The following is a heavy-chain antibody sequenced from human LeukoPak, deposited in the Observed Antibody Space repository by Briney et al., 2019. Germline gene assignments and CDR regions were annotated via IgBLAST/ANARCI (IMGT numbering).Heavy chain of an antibody. CDR3: ARDRYGSGSYCFPVDY. D-gene: IGHD3-10*01. J-gene: IGHJ4*02. V-gene: IGHV3-48*04. CDR2: ISSSSSTI. Sequence: PGGSLRLSCAASGFTFSSYSMNWVRQAPGKGLEWVSYISSSSSTIYYADSVKGRFTISRDNAKNSLYLQMNSLRAEDTAVYYCARDRYGSGSYCFPVDYWGQGTLVTVSS. CDR1: GFTFSSYS.